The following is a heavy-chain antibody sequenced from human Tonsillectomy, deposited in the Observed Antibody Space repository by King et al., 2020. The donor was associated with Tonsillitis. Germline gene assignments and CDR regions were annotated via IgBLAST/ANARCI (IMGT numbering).Heavy chain of an antibody. J-gene: IGHJ3*02. CDR1: GFTFSSYW. Sequence: EVQLVESGGGLVQPGGSLRLSCAASGFTFSSYWMHWVRQAPGKGLVWVSRINVDESPTNYADSVKGRFTISRDNAKNTLFLQMISLRAEDTAVYYCVRGHRGAFDIWGQGIMVIVSS. CDR2: INVDESPT. CDR3: VRGHRGAFDI. V-gene: IGHV3-74*01.